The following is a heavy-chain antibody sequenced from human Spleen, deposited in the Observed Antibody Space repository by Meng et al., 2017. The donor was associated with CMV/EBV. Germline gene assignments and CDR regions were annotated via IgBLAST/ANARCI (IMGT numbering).Heavy chain of an antibody. D-gene: IGHD3-10*01. CDR2: ISTGGGST. CDR1: GFTFSSYV. J-gene: IGHJ4*02. V-gene: IGHV3-23*01. CDR3: ARSYGSGSYVLDY. Sequence: LSLTCAASGFTFSSYVMSWVRQAPGKGLEWVSAISTGGGSTYYADSVKGRFTISRDNSKNTLYLQMNSLRAEDTAVYYCARSYGSGSYVLDYWGQGTLVTVSS.